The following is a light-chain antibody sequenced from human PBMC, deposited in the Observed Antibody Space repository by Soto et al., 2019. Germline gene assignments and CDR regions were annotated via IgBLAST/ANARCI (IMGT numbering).Light chain of an antibody. CDR2: GAS. CDR3: QQYNNWPPIT. Sequence: EIVMTQSPATLSVFRGEXLPLSCRASQSVSSNLAWYQQKPGQAPRLLIYGASTRATGIPARFSGSGSGTEFTLTISSLQSEDFAVYYCQQYNNWPPITFGQGTRLEI. J-gene: IGKJ5*01. V-gene: IGKV3-15*01. CDR1: QSVSSN.